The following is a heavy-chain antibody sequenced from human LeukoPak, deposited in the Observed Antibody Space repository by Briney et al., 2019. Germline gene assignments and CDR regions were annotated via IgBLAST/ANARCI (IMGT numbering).Heavy chain of an antibody. D-gene: IGHD4-23*01. CDR2: IIPILGIA. V-gene: IGHV1-69*04. J-gene: IGHJ2*01. Sequence: SVKVSCKASGGTFSSYAISWVRQAPGQGLEWMGRIIPILGIANYAQKFQGRVTITADKSTSTAYMELSSLRSEDTAVYYCASPYGGNDSHRAYWYFDLWGRGTLVTVSS. CDR3: ASPYGGNDSHRAYWYFDL. CDR1: GGTFSSYA.